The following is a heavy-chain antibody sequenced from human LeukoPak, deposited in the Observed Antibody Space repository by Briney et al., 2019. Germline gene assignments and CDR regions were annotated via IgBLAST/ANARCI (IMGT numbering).Heavy chain of an antibody. CDR1: GFTFSSYA. CDR2: ISGSGGST. Sequence: PGGSLRLSCAASGFTFSSYAMSWVRQAPGKGLEWVSAISGSGGSTYYADSVKGRFTISRDNSKNTLYLQMNSLRAEDTAVYYCAKEPRKDIVVVPAAPRHGGMDVWGQGTTVTVSS. D-gene: IGHD2-2*01. V-gene: IGHV3-23*01. CDR3: AKEPRKDIVVVPAAPRHGGMDV. J-gene: IGHJ6*02.